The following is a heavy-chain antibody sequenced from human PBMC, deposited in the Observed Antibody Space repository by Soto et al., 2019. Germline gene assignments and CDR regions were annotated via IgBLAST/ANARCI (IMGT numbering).Heavy chain of an antibody. CDR3: AREGGDYPRGFAH. V-gene: IGHV4-59*01. Sequence: QVQLQESGPGLVKHSETLSLTCTVSGGSISTYYWTWIRQSPGKGLEWIGYIYYSGVTNYKPSLNSRVTLSVDTSKNQFTLELSSVTAADTAVYYCAREGGDYPRGFAHWGQGTLVTVSS. CDR1: GGSISTYY. D-gene: IGHD4-17*01. J-gene: IGHJ4*02. CDR2: IYYSGVT.